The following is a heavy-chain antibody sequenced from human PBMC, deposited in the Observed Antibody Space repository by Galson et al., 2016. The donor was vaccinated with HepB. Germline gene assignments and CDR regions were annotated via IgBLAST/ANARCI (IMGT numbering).Heavy chain of an antibody. Sequence: LRLSCAASGFFFSNYGMHRVRQAPGKGLAWVAVVSYAGYSKYYADSVKGRFTISRDNSKTTMYLQMNSLRVEDTAVYYCAKDVYTSGSEYGMDVWGQGTTVTVSS. D-gene: IGHD3-10*01. CDR3: AKDVYTSGSEYGMDV. V-gene: IGHV3-30*18. CDR2: VSYAGYSK. CDR1: GFFFSNYG. J-gene: IGHJ6*02.